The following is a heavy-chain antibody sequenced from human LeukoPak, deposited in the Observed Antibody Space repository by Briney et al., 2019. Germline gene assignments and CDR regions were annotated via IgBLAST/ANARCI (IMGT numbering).Heavy chain of an antibody. CDR2: ISAGNGNT. Sequence: ASVKVSCKASGYTFTSYAMHWVRQAPGQRLEWMGWISAGNGNTKYSQKFQGRVTITRDTSASTVYMELSSLRSEDTAIYYCAKETPNTGWFDPWGQGTLVTVSS. CDR3: AKETPNTGWFDP. D-gene: IGHD1-14*01. V-gene: IGHV1-3*01. CDR1: GYTFTSYA. J-gene: IGHJ5*02.